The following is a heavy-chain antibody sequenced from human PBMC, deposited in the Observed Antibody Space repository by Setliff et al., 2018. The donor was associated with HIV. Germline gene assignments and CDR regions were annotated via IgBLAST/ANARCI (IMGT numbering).Heavy chain of an antibody. J-gene: IGHJ4*02. CDR2: ISAGSSLI. CDR3: ARDSGTVGADDY. Sequence: GGSLRLSCAVSGFTISYDHVTWVRQAPGKGLEWVAYISAGSSLIYYVESVKGRFTISRDNAKNSLYLQMNTLRTEDTAVYYCARDSGTVGADDYWGQGTLVTVSS. CDR1: GFTISYDH. D-gene: IGHD1-26*01. V-gene: IGHV3-48*01.